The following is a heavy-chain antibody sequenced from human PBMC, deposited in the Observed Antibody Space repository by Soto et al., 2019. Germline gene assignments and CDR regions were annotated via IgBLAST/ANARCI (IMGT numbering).Heavy chain of an antibody. D-gene: IGHD5-18*01. Sequence: ASVKVSCKVSGYTLTELSMHWVRQAPGKGLEWMGGFDPEDGETIYAQKFQGRVTMTEDTSTDTAYMELSSLRSEDTAVYYCATTPPVDTARMYYYYGMDVWGQGTTVTVSS. CDR2: FDPEDGET. CDR1: GYTLTELS. J-gene: IGHJ6*02. CDR3: ATTPPVDTARMYYYYGMDV. V-gene: IGHV1-24*01.